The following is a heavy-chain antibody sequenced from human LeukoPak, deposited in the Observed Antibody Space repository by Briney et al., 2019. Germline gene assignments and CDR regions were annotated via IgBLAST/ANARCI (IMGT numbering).Heavy chain of an antibody. CDR3: ARVSLLDPQQWLVKGFDY. CDR1: GGSISSSNW. D-gene: IGHD6-19*01. V-gene: IGHV4-4*02. J-gene: IGHJ4*02. CDR2: IYHSGST. Sequence: PSGTLSLTCAVSGGSISSSNWWSWVRQPPGKGLEWIGEIYHSGSTNYNPSLKSRVTISVDKSKNQFSLKLSSVTAADTAMYYCARVSLLDPQQWLVKGFDYWGRGTLVTVSS.